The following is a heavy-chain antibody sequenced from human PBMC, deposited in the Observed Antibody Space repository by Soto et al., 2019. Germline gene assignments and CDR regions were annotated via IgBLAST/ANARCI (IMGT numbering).Heavy chain of an antibody. J-gene: IGHJ6*02. D-gene: IGHD6-25*01. V-gene: IGHV4-31*03. CDR3: AVSSSGGYYGMDV. Sequence: SETLSLTCTVSGGSIISGGYYWSWIRQHPGKGLEWIGYIYYSGSTYYNPSLKSRVTISVDTSKNQFSLKLSSVTAADTAVYYCAVSSSGGYYGMDVWGQGTTLTVSS. CDR2: IYYSGST. CDR1: GGSIISGGYY.